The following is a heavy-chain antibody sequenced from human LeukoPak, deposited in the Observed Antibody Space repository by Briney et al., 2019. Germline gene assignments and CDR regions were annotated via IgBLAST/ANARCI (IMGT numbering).Heavy chain of an antibody. D-gene: IGHD6-19*01. CDR3: ARVAAAVAGTRRYFDL. CDR1: GGSFSGYY. J-gene: IGHJ2*01. Sequence: PSETLSLTCAVYGGSFSGYYWSWIRQPPGKGLEWIGEINHSGSTNYNPSLKSRVTISVDTSKNQFSLKLSSVTAADTAVYYCARVAAAVAGTRRYFDLWGRGTLVTVSS. V-gene: IGHV4-34*01. CDR2: INHSGST.